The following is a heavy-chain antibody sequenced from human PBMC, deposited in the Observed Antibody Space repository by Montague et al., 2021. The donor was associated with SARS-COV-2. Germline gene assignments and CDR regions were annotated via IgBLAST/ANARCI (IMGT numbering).Heavy chain of an antibody. J-gene: IGHJ6*02. V-gene: IGHV4-59*01. CDR1: GGSISPFD. CDR3: ARMSMHCVDTSNSRRGGLDV. D-gene: IGHD2/OR15-2a*01. Sequence: SETLSLTCTVSGGSISPFDWSWIRQSPERGLEWIGTIYYSGTANYNPSLMGRLAMSLQTSQKQLSLEMRSVTAADTAVYYCARMSMHCVDTSNSRRGGLDVWGQGTTVIVSS. CDR2: IYYSGTA.